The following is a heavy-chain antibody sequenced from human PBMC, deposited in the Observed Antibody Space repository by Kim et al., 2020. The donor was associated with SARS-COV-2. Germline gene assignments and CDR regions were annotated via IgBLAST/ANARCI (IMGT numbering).Heavy chain of an antibody. V-gene: IGHV1-69*13. CDR1: GGTFSSYA. CDR2: IIPIFGTA. Sequence: SVKVSCKASGGTFSSYAISWVRQAPGQGLEWMGGIIPIFGTANYAQKFQGRVTITADESTSTAYMELSSLRSEDTAVYYCARDHRRQYYYGSGSYYHRDEYFQHWGQGTLVTVSS. CDR3: ARDHRRQYYYGSGSYYHRDEYFQH. J-gene: IGHJ1*01. D-gene: IGHD3-10*01.